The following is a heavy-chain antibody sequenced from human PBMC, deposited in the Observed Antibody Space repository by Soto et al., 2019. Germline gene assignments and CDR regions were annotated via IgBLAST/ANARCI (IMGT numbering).Heavy chain of an antibody. D-gene: IGHD6-13*01. CDR3: ARVGQHPNQFDY. Sequence: PSETLSLTCTVSGGSISSYYWSWIRQPPGKGLEWIGYIYYSGSTDYNPSLKSRVTISVDTSKNQFSLKLSSVTAADTAVYYCARVGQHPNQFDYWGQGTLVTVSS. CDR1: GGSISSYY. V-gene: IGHV4-59*01. J-gene: IGHJ4*02. CDR2: IYYSGST.